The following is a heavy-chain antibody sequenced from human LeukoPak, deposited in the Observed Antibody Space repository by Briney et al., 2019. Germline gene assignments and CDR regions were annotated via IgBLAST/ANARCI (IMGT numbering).Heavy chain of an antibody. CDR1: GFTFSSYA. D-gene: IGHD3-10*01. CDR3: AKGYYGSGRASNWFDP. CDR2: ISGSGGST. V-gene: IGHV3-23*01. J-gene: IGHJ5*02. Sequence: PGGSLRLSCAASGFTFSSYAMSWVRQAPGKGLEWVSAISGSGGSTYYADSVKGRFTISRDNSKNTLYLQMNSLRAEDTAVYYCAKGYYGSGRASNWFDPWGQGTLVTVSS.